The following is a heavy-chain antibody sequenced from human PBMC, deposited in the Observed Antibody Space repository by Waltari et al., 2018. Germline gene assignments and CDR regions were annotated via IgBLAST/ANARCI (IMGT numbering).Heavy chain of an antibody. CDR3: ARHYNLYWYFDL. J-gene: IGHJ2*01. CDR1: GGSISSYY. Sequence: QVQLQESGPGLVKPSETLSLTCTVSGGSISSYYWSWIRPPPGKGLEWIGYIYYSGSTNYNPSLKSRVTISVDTSKNQFSLKLSSVTAADTAVYYCARHYNLYWYFDLWGRGTLVTVSS. D-gene: IGHD4-4*01. V-gene: IGHV4-59*01. CDR2: IYYSGST.